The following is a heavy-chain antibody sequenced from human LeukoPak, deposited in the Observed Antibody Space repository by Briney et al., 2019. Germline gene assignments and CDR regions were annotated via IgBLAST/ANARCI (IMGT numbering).Heavy chain of an antibody. D-gene: IGHD1-26*01. CDR2: IYYSGST. CDR3: VRRMVGAIRPFDY. J-gene: IGHJ4*02. V-gene: IGHV4-61*01. Sequence: KPSETLSLTCTVSGGSVSSGSYYWSWIRQPPGKGLEWIGYIYYSGSTNYNPSLKSRVTISVDTSKNQFSLKLSSVTSADTAVYYCVRRMVGAIRPFDYWGQGTQVTVSS. CDR1: GGSVSSGSYY.